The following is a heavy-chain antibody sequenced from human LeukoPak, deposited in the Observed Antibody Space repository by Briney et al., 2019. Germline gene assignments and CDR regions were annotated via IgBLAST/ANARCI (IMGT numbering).Heavy chain of an antibody. CDR2: ISGSGGST. CDR3: AKHDSSGYWYFDY. J-gene: IGHJ4*02. D-gene: IGHD3-22*01. V-gene: IGHV3-23*01. CDR1: GFTFSSYA. Sequence: GGSLRLSCAASGFTFSSYAMSWVRQAPGKGLEWVSAISGSGGSTYYADSVKGRFTISRDNSKNTLYLQMNSLRAEDTAVYYRAKHDSSGYWYFDYWGQETLVTVSS.